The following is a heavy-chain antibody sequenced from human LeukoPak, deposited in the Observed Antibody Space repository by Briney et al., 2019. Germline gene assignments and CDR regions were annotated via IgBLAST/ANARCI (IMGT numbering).Heavy chain of an antibody. J-gene: IGHJ4*02. V-gene: IGHV3-23*01. CDR1: GFTFSSYA. CDR2: VSGSGCST. Sequence: GGSVRLSCAASGFTFSSYAMSWVRQAPGKGLEWVSGVSGSGCSTYYADSVKGRFTISRDNSKNTLYLQMNSLRAEDTAVYYCAKDLDIVATITGNWGQGTLVTVSS. D-gene: IGHD5-12*01. CDR3: AKDLDIVATITGN.